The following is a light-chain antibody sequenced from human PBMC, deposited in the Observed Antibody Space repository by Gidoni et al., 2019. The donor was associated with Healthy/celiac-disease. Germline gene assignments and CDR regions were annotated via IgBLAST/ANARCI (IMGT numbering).Light chain of an antibody. CDR3: QQYNNWPPYT. CDR1: QSVSSN. CDR2: GAS. J-gene: IGKJ2*01. Sequence: EIVMTQSPATLSVSPGERATLSCRASQSVSSNLAWYPQKPGQAHRLLIYGASTRATGIPARFSGSESGTEFTLTISSLQSEDFAVYYCQQYNNWPPYTFGQETKLEIK. V-gene: IGKV3-15*01.